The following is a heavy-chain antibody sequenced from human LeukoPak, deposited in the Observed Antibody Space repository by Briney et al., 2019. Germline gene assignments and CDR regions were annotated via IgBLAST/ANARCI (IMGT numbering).Heavy chain of an antibody. CDR3: ARLPYDYVWGSYRPNWFDP. CDR1: GDSISSSGHS. Sequence: SETLSLTCTVSGDSISSSGHSWGWIRQSPGKGLEWIGTMRHSGSGHYNPSLMSRVTISVDTSKNQFSLKLGSVTAADTAVYYCARLPYDYVWGSYRPNWFDPWGQGTLVTVSS. V-gene: IGHV4-39*07. J-gene: IGHJ5*02. CDR2: MRHSGSG. D-gene: IGHD3-16*02.